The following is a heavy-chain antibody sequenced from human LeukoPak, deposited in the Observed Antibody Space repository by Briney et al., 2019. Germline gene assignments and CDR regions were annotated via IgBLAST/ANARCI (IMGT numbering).Heavy chain of an antibody. V-gene: IGHV2-70*11. J-gene: IGHJ6*02. D-gene: IGHD5-24*01. Sequence: ESGPALVKPTQTLTLTCTFSGFSLSTSGMCVSWIRQPPGKALEWLARIDWDDDRYYNASLKTRLTISKVTSKNQVVLTMTNMDPVDTATYYCARSSRDHYFNYGMDVWGQGTTVTVSS. CDR3: ARSSRDHYFNYGMDV. CDR2: IDWDDDR. CDR1: GFSLSTSGMC.